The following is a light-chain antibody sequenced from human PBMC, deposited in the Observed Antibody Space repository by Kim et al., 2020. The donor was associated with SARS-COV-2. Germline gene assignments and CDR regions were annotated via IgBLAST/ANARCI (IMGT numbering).Light chain of an antibody. Sequence: QSALTQPPSVSGSPGQSVTISCTGTSSDVGSYNRVSWYQQPPGTAPKLMIYEVSNRPSGVPDRFSGSKSGNTASLTISGLQAEDEADYYCSSYTSSSTDLFGTGTKVADL. CDR2: EVS. CDR1: SSDVGSYNR. V-gene: IGLV2-18*02. CDR3: SSYTSSSTDL. J-gene: IGLJ1*01.